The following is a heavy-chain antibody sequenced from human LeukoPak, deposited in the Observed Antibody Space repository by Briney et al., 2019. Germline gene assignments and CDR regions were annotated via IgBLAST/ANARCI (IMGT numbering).Heavy chain of an antibody. V-gene: IGHV5-51*01. CDR1: GYSFTSYW. Sequence: GESLKISFKGSGYSFTSYWIGWVRQMPGKGLEWVGIIYPGDSDTRYSPSFQGQVTMSADKSISTAYLQWSSLKASDTAMYYCARQVPGCSGGSCYSGWFDPWGQGTLVTASS. CDR3: ARQVPGCSGGSCYSGWFDP. D-gene: IGHD2-15*01. J-gene: IGHJ5*02. CDR2: IYPGDSDT.